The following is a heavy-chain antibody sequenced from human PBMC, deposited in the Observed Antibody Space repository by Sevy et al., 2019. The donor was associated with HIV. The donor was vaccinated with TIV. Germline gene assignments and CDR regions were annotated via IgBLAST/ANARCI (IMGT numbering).Heavy chain of an antibody. D-gene: IGHD2-2*01. CDR1: GFTFSSYS. V-gene: IGHV3-21*01. J-gene: IGHJ4*02. Sequence: GGSLRLSCAASGFTFSSYSMNWVRQAPGKGLEWVSSISSSSSYIYYADSVKGRFTISRDNAKNSLYLQMNSLRAEDTAVYYCARRSCSSTSYSFDYWGQGTLVTVSS. CDR3: ARRSCSSTSYSFDY. CDR2: ISSSSSYI.